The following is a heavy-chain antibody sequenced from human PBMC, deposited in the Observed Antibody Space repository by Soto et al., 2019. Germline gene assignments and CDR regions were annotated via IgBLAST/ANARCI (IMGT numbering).Heavy chain of an antibody. CDR1: VGTFSSYT. CDR2: IIPILGIA. Sequence: SVKVSCKASVGTFSSYTISWVRQAPGQGLEWMGRIIPILGIANYAQKFQGRVTITADKSTSTAYMELSSLRSEDTAVYYCARDDDNDAFDIWGQGTMVTVSS. CDR3: ARDDDNDAFDI. D-gene: IGHD1-1*01. J-gene: IGHJ3*02. V-gene: IGHV1-69*04.